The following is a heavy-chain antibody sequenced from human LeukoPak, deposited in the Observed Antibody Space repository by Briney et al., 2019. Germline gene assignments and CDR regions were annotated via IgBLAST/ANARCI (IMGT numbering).Heavy chain of an antibody. CDR1: GFTFTNYN. D-gene: IGHD5-24*01. J-gene: IGHJ4*02. Sequence: ASVKVSCKASGFTFTNYNMHWVRQAPGQGLEWMGIINPSGGSTSYAQKFQGRVTMTRDMSTSTVYMELSSLRSEDTAVYYCARSRDGCNSPPQHWGQGTLVTVSS. V-gene: IGHV1-46*01. CDR3: ARSRDGCNSPPQH. CDR2: INPSGGST.